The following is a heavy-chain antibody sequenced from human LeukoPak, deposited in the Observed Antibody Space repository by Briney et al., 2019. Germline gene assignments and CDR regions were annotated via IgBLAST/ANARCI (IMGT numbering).Heavy chain of an antibody. Sequence: GGSLRLSCAASGFTFSTYNMLWVRQTPGKGLEWLFYINGGGSAVHYADAVRDRFTFSRDNAKNSLYLQMNSLRVEDTGIYYCARVGSRGDWFDYWGQGTRVTVSS. CDR1: GFTFSTYN. J-gene: IGHJ5*01. CDR2: INGGGSAV. CDR3: ARVGSRGDWFDY. D-gene: IGHD1-26*01. V-gene: IGHV3-48*01.